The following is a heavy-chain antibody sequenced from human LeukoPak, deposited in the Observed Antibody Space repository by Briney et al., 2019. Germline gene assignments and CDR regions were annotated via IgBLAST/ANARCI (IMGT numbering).Heavy chain of an antibody. CDR1: GGSIGSSTYY. J-gene: IGHJ6*03. V-gene: IGHV4-39*01. Sequence: SETLSLTCTVSGGSIGSSTYYWVWIRQPPGKGLEWIGSIYYNGDTYYSPSLQSRVSVSVATSKNQFSLKLSSVTAADTAVYYCARLHYDSSGYSSPRAYYYYMDVWGKGTTVTVSS. CDR3: ARLHYDSSGYSSPRAYYYYMDV. D-gene: IGHD3-22*01. CDR2: IYYNGDT.